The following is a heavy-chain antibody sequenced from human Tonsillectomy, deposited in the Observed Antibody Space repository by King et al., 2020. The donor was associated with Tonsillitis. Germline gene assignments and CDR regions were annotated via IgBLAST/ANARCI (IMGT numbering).Heavy chain of an antibody. V-gene: IGHV1-69*01. CDR3: ARVGSHTGIGFNDAFDI. Sequence: QLVQSGAEVKKPGSSVKVSCKASGGSFGTSAVGWVRQAPGQGLECMGGIIPVFGAADYAQKFQGRLPITADESTGTAYMELSNLRSDDTAMYYCARVGSHTGIGFNDAFDIWGQGTMLTVSS. CDR1: GGSFGTSA. CDR2: IIPVFGAA. J-gene: IGHJ3*02. D-gene: IGHD3-3*01.